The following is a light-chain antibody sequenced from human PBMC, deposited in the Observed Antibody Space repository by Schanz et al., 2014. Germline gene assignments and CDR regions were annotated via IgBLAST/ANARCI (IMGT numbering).Light chain of an antibody. CDR3: QQYNNWPPNT. V-gene: IGKV3D-15*01. CDR2: DAS. Sequence: EIALTQSPGTLSLSPGERATLSCRASQSVTNNYLAWFQQRPGQAPRLLIYDASNRATGIPARFSGSGSGTEFTLTISSLQSEDFAVYYCQQYNNWPPNTFGQGTKLEIK. J-gene: IGKJ2*01. CDR1: QSVTNN.